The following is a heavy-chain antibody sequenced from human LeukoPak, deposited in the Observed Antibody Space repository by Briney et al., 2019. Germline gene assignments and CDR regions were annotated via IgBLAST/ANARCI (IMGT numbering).Heavy chain of an antibody. CDR1: GGTFSSYA. V-gene: IGHV1-18*01. CDR3: ARVSCGGDCYMPFYYYYYMDV. D-gene: IGHD2-21*02. Sequence: GASVTASCKASGGTFSSYAISWVRQAPGQGLEWMGWISAYNGNTNYAQKLQGRVTMTTDTSTSTAYMELRSLRSDDTAVYYCARVSCGGDCYMPFYYYYYMDVWGKGTTVTVSS. J-gene: IGHJ6*03. CDR2: ISAYNGNT.